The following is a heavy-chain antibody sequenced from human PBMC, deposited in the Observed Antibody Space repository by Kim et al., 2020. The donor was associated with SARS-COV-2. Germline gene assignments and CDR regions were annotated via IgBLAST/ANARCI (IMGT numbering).Heavy chain of an antibody. CDR3: ARDLRPYCSTTSCFPLY. J-gene: IGHJ4*02. CDR1: GYTFTSYG. CDR2: ISAYNGNT. D-gene: IGHD2-2*01. Sequence: ASVKVSCKASGYTFTSYGVTWVRQAPGQGLEWMGWISAYNGNTNYAQKFQDRVTMTTDTSTSTAYIELRSLKSDDTAVYYCARDLRPYCSTTSCFPLYWGQGTLVTVSP. V-gene: IGHV1-18*01.